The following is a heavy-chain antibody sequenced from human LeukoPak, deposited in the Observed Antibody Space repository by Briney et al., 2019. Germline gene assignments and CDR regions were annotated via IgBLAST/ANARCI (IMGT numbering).Heavy chain of an antibody. CDR3: ARHSDQYSSSWYDAFDI. V-gene: IGHV4-39*01. Sequence: PSETLSLTCTVSGGSLSSSSYYWGWIRQPPGKGLEWIGSIYYSGSTYYNPSLKSRVTISVDTSKNQFSLKLSSVTAADTAVYYCARHSDQYSSSWYDAFDIWGQGTMVTVSS. CDR2: IYYSGST. J-gene: IGHJ3*02. D-gene: IGHD6-13*01. CDR1: GGSLSSSSYY.